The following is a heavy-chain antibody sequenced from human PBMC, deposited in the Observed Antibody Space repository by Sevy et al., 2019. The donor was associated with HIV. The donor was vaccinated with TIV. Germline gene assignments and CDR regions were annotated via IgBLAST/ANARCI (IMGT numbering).Heavy chain of an antibody. CDR1: GFTFSNYA. Sequence: GGSLRLSCAASGFTFSNYAMNWVRQAPGKGLEWVSGISGSGGSGTKTNYADSVKGRFTISRDDSKNSLFLKLNSLRAEDRAIYYCARKYDSSGYFDYWGQGTLVTVSS. J-gene: IGHJ4*02. CDR3: ARKYDSSGYFDY. D-gene: IGHD3-22*01. CDR2: ISGSGGSGTKT. V-gene: IGHV3-23*01.